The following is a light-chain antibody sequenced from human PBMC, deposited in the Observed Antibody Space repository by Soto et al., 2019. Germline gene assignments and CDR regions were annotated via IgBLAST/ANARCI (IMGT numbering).Light chain of an antibody. Sequence: QSVLTQPASVSGSPGQSITISCTGTSSDVGSYNLVSWYQQHPGKAPKLMIYEGSKRPSGVSNRFSGSKSGNTASLTISGLQAEDEADYYCCSYAGSSTWVFGGGTKVTVV. CDR1: SSDVGSYNL. CDR3: CSYAGSSTWV. CDR2: EGS. V-gene: IGLV2-23*01. J-gene: IGLJ3*02.